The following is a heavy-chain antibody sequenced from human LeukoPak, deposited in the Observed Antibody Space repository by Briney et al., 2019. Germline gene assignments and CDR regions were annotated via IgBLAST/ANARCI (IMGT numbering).Heavy chain of an antibody. J-gene: IGHJ4*02. CDR1: GFTVSSNY. CDR3: ARDPGAFPYFFDY. D-gene: IGHD4/OR15-4a*01. CDR2: IYSGGST. Sequence: GGSLRLSCAASGFTVSSNYMSWVRQAPGKGLEWVSVIYSGGSTYYADSVKGRFTISRDDSRNTVYLQMNSLRVEDSAVYYRARDPGAFPYFFDYWGQGTLVTVSS. V-gene: IGHV3-53*01.